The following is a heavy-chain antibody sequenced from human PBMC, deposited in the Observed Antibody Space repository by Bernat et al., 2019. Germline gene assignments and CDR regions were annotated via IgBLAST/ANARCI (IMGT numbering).Heavy chain of an antibody. CDR2: ISSKGGST. D-gene: IGHD4-23*01. J-gene: IGHJ3*02. Sequence: EVQLGESGGGLVQPGGSLRLSCSASGCTFSSYAMQWVRQAPGKGLEYVSAISSKGGSTSYADSVQGQSTTSRNNYQTKLYLPMSSLRAEDTPVYFCVNCLSITVTTVVSCAYAFDIWGQGTMVPVSS. CDR3: VNCLSITVTTVVSCAYAFDI. CDR1: GCTFSSYA. V-gene: IGHV3-64D*06.